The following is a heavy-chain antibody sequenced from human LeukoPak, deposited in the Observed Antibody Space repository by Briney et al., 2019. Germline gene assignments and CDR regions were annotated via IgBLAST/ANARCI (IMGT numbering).Heavy chain of an antibody. CDR3: ARGLSATDNWFDP. CDR1: GGPLSSYY. V-gene: IGHV4-59*01. Sequence: SETLSLTCSVSGGPLSSYYWRWIRHPPGKGLEWIGYIYYSGSTNYNPSLKSRVTISVDTSKNQSALKLSSVTAADTAVYCCARGLSATDNWFDPWGQGTLVTVSS. D-gene: IGHD3-16*01. J-gene: IGHJ5*02. CDR2: IYYSGST.